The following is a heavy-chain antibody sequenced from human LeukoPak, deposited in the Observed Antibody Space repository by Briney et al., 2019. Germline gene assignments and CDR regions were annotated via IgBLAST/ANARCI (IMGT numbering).Heavy chain of an antibody. CDR2: IYYSGST. CDR3: ARYRLAVAGGXFDP. CDR1: GGSISSYY. J-gene: IGHJ5*02. D-gene: IGHD6-19*01. V-gene: IGHV4-59*01. Sequence: PSETLSLTCTGSGGSISSYYWSWIRQPPGKGLEWIGYIYYSGSTNYNPSLKSRVTISVDTSKNQFSLKLSSVTSADTTVYYCARYRLAVAGGXFDPWGQGTLVTVSS.